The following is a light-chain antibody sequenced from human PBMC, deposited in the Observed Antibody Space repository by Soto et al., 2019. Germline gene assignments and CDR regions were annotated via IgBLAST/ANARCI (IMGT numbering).Light chain of an antibody. CDR2: DAS. CDR1: QSVSRY. Sequence: EIVLTQFPATLSLSPGERATLSCRASQSVSRYLAWYQRKPGQAPRLLIYDASNRATGIPARFSGSGSGTDFTLTISSLEPEDFAVYYCQDRSNWPALAFGGGTKVEIK. J-gene: IGKJ4*01. CDR3: QDRSNWPALA. V-gene: IGKV3-11*01.